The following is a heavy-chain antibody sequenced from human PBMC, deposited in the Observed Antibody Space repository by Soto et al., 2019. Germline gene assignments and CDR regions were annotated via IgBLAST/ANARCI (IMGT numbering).Heavy chain of an antibody. V-gene: IGHV3-66*01. CDR1: ALTASKNY. D-gene: IGHD3-10*01. Sequence: VESGGGLVQPGGSLRLSCAGSALTASKNYMSWVRQPPGKGLEWVSVIYSGGTTYYADSVKDRFSISRDNSKSTLYLQMDNLRAGDTAVYYCARGGSGSDWDYYGMDVWGQGTTVTVSS. J-gene: IGHJ6*02. CDR3: ARGGSGSDWDYYGMDV. CDR2: IYSGGTT.